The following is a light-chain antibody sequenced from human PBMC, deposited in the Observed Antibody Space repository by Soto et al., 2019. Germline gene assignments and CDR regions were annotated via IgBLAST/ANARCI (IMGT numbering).Light chain of an antibody. CDR1: SSDVGSYNL. Sequence: QSALTQPASVSGSPGQSITISCTGTSSDVGSYNLVSWYQQHPGKAPKLMIYEGSKRPSGVSNRFSGSKSGNTASLTISGLQAEDEADYYGCSYAGSSTLLVFGGGTKVTVL. CDR3: CSYAGSSTLLV. V-gene: IGLV2-23*01. CDR2: EGS. J-gene: IGLJ2*01.